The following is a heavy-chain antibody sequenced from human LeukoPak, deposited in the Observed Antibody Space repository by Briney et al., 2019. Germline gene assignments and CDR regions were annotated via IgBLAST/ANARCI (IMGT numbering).Heavy chain of an antibody. CDR3: AKTPGYCSSTTCYHNWFDP. D-gene: IGHD2-2*03. CDR2: FDPEDGET. Sequence: ASVKVSCKVSGYTLTELSMHWVRQAPGKGLEWMGGFDPEDGETIYAQKFQGRVTMTEDTSTDTAYMELSSLRAEDTAVYYCAKTPGYCSSTTCYHNWFDPWGQGTLVTVSS. V-gene: IGHV1-24*01. J-gene: IGHJ5*02. CDR1: GYTLTELS.